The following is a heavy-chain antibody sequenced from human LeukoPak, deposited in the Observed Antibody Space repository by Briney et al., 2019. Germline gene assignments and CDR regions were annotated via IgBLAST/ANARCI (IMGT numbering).Heavy chain of an antibody. V-gene: IGHV3-48*01. D-gene: IGHD3-10*01. CDR3: ARDRGVLY. Sequence: GGSLRLSCAASGFTFSSYSMNWVRQAPGKGLEWVSYISSSSSTIYYADSVRGRFTISRDNAKNSLYLQMNSLRAEDTAVYYCARDRGVLYWGQGTLVTVSS. J-gene: IGHJ4*02. CDR1: GFTFSSYS. CDR2: ISSSSSTI.